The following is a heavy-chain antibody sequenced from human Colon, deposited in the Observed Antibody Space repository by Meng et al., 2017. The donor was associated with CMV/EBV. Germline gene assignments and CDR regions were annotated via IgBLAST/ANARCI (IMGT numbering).Heavy chain of an antibody. CDR1: GDALSGFY. D-gene: IGHD5-12*01. Sequence: QVQLPQGGAGLLSPSETLSLTCAVDGDALSGFYWSWIRQPPGKGLELIGEINHSGSTNYNPSLKSRVTISVDTSKNQFSLKLSSVTAADTAVYYCARAPDIGGRPPGPFQYWSQGALVTVSS. J-gene: IGHJ4*02. CDR2: INHSGST. V-gene: IGHV4-34*01. CDR3: ARAPDIGGRPPGPFQY.